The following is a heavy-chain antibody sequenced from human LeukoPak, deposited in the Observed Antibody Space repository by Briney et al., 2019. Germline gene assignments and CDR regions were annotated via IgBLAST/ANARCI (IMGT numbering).Heavy chain of an antibody. D-gene: IGHD6-13*01. J-gene: IGHJ6*02. CDR3: ARGPFTGYSCRWYDLDYYYGMDV. V-gene: IGHV4-34*01. CDR2: INHSGST. CDR1: GGSFSGYY. Sequence: SSETLSLTCAVYGGSFSGYYWSWIRQPPGKGLEWIGQINHSGSTNYNPSLKSRVTISVDTSKNQFSLKLSSVTAADTAVYYCARGPFTGYSCRWYDLDYYYGMDVWGQGTTVTFSS.